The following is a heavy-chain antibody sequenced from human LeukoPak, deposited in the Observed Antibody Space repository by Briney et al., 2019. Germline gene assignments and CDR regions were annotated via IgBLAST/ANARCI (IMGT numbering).Heavy chain of an antibody. Sequence: SETLSLTCAVYGGSFSGYYWSWIRQPPGKGLEWIGYIYYSGSTYYNPSLKSRVTISVDTSKNQFSLKLSSVTAADTAVYYCARGSSGWYSIDYWGQGTLVTVSS. CDR3: ARGSSGWYSIDY. V-gene: IGHV4-34*09. CDR2: IYYSGST. D-gene: IGHD6-19*01. CDR1: GGSFSGYY. J-gene: IGHJ4*02.